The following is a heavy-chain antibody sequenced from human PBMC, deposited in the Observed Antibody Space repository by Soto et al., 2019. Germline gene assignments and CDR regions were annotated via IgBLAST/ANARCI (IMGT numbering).Heavy chain of an antibody. V-gene: IGHV1-2*02. CDR3: ARDPIGGGAPYYFDY. Sequence: ASVKVSCKASGYSFTDYYLYWLRQAPGQGLQWMGGINPKYGVTNFAQGFQGRVTMTRDTSISTAYMELSGLTSADTAVYYCARDPIGGGAPYYFDYWGQGTLGTVSS. J-gene: IGHJ4*02. CDR1: GYSFTDYY. D-gene: IGHD3-16*01. CDR2: INPKYGVT.